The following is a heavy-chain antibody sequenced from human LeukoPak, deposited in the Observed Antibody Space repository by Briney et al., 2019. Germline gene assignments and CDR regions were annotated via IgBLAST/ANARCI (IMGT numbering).Heavy chain of an antibody. CDR1: GDSISSSNYY. CDR3: ARVSFVIRLPDTVNDYYMDV. CDR2: IYYSGST. J-gene: IGHJ6*03. Sequence: RSSETLSLTCTVSGDSISSSNYYWGWIRQPPGKGLEWIGSIYYSGSTYYSPSLKSRVTISVDTSKNQFSLKLSSVTAADTAVYYCARVSFVIRLPDTVNDYYMDVWGKGTTVTVSS. D-gene: IGHD5-18*01. V-gene: IGHV4-39*07.